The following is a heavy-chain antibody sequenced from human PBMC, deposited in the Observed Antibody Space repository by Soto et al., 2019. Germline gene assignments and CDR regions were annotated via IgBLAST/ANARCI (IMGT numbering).Heavy chain of an antibody. CDR3: AKDRWEFTRYFDS. D-gene: IGHD1-26*01. CDR1: GFTFSTYA. CDR2: ISKDGNDQ. Sequence: QVQLVESGGGVVQPGTSLRLSCAASGFTFSTYAMHWVRQAPGKGLEWVAMISKDGNDQYYADSVKGRFTVSRDNSKNTVSLQMHSLRPEDTAFYYCAKDRWEFTRYFDSWGQGTRVTVSS. J-gene: IGHJ4*02. V-gene: IGHV3-30*18.